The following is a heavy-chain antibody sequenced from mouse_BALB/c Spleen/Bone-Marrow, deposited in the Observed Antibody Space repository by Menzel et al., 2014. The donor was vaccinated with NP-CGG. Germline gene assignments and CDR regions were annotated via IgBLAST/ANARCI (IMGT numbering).Heavy chain of an antibody. J-gene: IGHJ4*01. CDR3: ARSRGNYAMDY. Sequence: VQLQQSGAELAKPGASVKMSCKASGYTFSNYWMHWVKQRPGQGLEWIGYINPSTGYTEYNQKFKDKATLTADKSSSTAYMQLSSLTSEDSAVYYCARSRGNYAMDYWGQGTSVTVSS. CDR1: GYTFSNYW. CDR2: INPSTGYT. V-gene: IGHV1-7*01.